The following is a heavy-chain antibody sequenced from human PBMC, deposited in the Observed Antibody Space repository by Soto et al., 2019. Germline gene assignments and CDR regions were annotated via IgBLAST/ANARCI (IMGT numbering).Heavy chain of an antibody. J-gene: IGHJ4*02. Sequence: VGSLRLSCAASGFTFSSYGMHWVRQAPGKGLEWVAVIWYDGSNKYYADSVKGRFTISRDNSKNTLYLQMNSLRAEDTAVYYCARDRKGKYYFDYWGQGTLVTVSS. CDR1: GFTFSSYG. CDR3: ARDRKGKYYFDY. V-gene: IGHV3-33*01. D-gene: IGHD3-10*01. CDR2: IWYDGSNK.